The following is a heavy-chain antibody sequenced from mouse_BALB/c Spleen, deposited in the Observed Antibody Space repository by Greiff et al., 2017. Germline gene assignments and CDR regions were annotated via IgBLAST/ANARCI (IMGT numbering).Heavy chain of an antibody. Sequence: EVQLVESGPDLVKPSQSLSLTCTVTGYSITSGYSWHWIRQLPGNKLEWMGFIHYSGSTNYNPSLKSRITITRDTSKNQFFLQLNSVTTEDTATYYCARWFLYAMDYWGQGTSVTVSS. D-gene: IGHD2-2*01. J-gene: IGHJ4*01. CDR2: IHYSGST. CDR3: ARWFLYAMDY. V-gene: IGHV3-1*02. CDR1: GYSITSGYS.